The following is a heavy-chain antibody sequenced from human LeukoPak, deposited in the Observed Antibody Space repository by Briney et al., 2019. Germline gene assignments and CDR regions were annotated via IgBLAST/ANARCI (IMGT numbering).Heavy chain of an antibody. D-gene: IGHD6-19*01. J-gene: IGHJ4*02. CDR1: GGSISSGGYY. CDR3: AKHIAVARNYFDY. V-gene: IGHV4-31*03. CDR2: IYYSGST. Sequence: SQTLSLTCTVSGGSISSGGYYWSWIRQHPGKGLEWIGYIYYSGSTYYNPSLKSRVTISVDTSKNQFSLKLSSVTAADTAVYYCAKHIAVARNYFDYWGQGTLVTVSS.